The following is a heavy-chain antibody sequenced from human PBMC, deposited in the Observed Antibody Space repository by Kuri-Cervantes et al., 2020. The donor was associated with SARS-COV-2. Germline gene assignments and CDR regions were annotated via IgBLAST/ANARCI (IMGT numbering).Heavy chain of an antibody. CDR1: GFTFSNYA. Sequence: GGSLRLSCAGSGFTFSNYAMGWVRQAPGKGLVWVSTITGSGTYTYYADSVKGRFTISRDNAKNSLYLQMNSLRAEDTAVYYCARGYCSSTSCARPLGDGASDIWGQGTMVTVSS. D-gene: IGHD2-2*01. J-gene: IGHJ3*02. CDR3: ARGYCSSTSCARPLGDGASDI. V-gene: IGHV3-21*04. CDR2: ITGSGTYT.